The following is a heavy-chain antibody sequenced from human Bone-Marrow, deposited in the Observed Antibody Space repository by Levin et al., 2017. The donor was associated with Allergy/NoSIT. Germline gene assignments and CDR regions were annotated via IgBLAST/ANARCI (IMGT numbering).Heavy chain of an antibody. D-gene: IGHD6-19*01. Sequence: QSGGSLRLSCAASGFTFSAYSMLWVRQASGERLEYASAITKNADSTYYADSVRGRFTISRDNSKDTLYLQMDSLRVEDMGVYYCARSSMAGVFDFWGHGTLVTVSS. CDR1: GFTFSAYS. CDR3: ARSSMAGVFDF. J-gene: IGHJ4*01. V-gene: IGHV3-64*02. CDR2: ITKNADST.